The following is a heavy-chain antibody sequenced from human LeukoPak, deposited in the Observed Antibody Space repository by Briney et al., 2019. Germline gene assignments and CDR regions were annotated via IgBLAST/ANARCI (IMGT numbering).Heavy chain of an antibody. D-gene: IGHD3-10*01. V-gene: IGHV4-39*01. CDR3: ARMVRGRGYYYYYMDV. Sequence: SQTLSLTCTVSGGSLSSGSDYWSWIRQSAGKGLEWIGSIYYSGNTYYNPSLKSRVTISVDTSKNEFSLKLSSVTAADTAVYSCARMVRGRGYYYYYMDVWGKGTTVTVSS. CDR2: IYYSGNT. J-gene: IGHJ6*03. CDR1: GGSLSSGSDY.